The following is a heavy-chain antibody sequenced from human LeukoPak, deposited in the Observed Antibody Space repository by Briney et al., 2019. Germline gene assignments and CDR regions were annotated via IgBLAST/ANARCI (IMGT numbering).Heavy chain of an antibody. J-gene: IGHJ4*02. V-gene: IGHV5-10-1*01. D-gene: IGHD2-21*02. CDR1: GYTFTVYW. CDR2: IEPSESYT. Sequence: GESLNISCKGVGYTFTVYWIDWVRKMPGKGLEWMGRIEPSESYTNYGPSFQGHVSIPVDRSVSTAYLQSSNLKASDTGSYYGARHAGGLSVTGPSDCWGQGSLVTVSS. CDR3: ARHAGGLSVTGPSDC.